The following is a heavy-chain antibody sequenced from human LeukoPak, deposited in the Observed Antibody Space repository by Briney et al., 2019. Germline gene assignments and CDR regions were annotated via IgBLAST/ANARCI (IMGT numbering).Heavy chain of an antibody. V-gene: IGHV1-8*01. CDR2: INFKSGNP. D-gene: IGHD5-12*01. Sequence: ASVKVSCQPSGNSFSNFDMNWVRQAPGQGLEWMGWINFKSGNPGYVQKFQGRVTITRNTSTSTVDMELSSLRSEDTAVYYCARGESHDNSGYSGKWFDPWGQGTLVTASS. J-gene: IGHJ5*02. CDR3: ARGESHDNSGYSGKWFDP. CDR1: GNSFSNFD.